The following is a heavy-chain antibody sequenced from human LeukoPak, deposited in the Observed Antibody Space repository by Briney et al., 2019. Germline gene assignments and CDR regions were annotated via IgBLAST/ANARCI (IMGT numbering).Heavy chain of an antibody. CDR3: AKVAYYSDSSGYYPYYFDY. V-gene: IGHV3-33*06. Sequence: GGSLRLSCAASGFTFSSYGMHWVRQAPGKGLEWVAVVWYDGSNKYYADSVKGRLTISRENSKNTLYLQMNSLRAENTAVYYCAKVAYYSDSSGYYPYYFDYWGQGTLVTVSS. J-gene: IGHJ4*02. CDR2: VWYDGSNK. CDR1: GFTFSSYG. D-gene: IGHD3-22*01.